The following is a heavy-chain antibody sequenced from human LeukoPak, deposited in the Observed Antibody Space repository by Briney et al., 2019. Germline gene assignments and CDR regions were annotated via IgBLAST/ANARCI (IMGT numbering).Heavy chain of an antibody. V-gene: IGHV1-24*01. CDR1: GYTLTELS. CDR3: ATPDIAARHFDY. J-gene: IGHJ4*02. Sequence: ASVKVSCKVSGYTLTELSMHWLRQAPGKGLEWMGGVDPEDGETIYAQKFQGRVTMTEDTSTYTAYMELSSLSSEDTAMYYCATPDIAARHFDYWGPGTLVTVSS. CDR2: VDPEDGET. D-gene: IGHD6-6*01.